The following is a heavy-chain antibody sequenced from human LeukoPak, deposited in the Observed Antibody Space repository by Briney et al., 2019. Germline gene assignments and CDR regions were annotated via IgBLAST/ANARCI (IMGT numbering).Heavy chain of an antibody. V-gene: IGHV3-48*04. J-gene: IGHJ4*02. Sequence: GGSLRLSCAASGFTFSNYDMNWVRQAPGKGLEWLSYINNSSGTIYYADSVKGRFTISRDNAKNSLYLQMNSLRAEDTAVYYCARSRGYCSSTACSGIDYWGQGTLVTVSS. D-gene: IGHD2-2*01. CDR3: ARSRGYCSSTACSGIDY. CDR2: INNSSGTI. CDR1: GFTFSNYD.